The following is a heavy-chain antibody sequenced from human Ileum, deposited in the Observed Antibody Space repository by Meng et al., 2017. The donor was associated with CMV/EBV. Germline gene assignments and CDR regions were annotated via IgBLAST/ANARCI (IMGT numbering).Heavy chain of an antibody. Sequence: LRLSCTVSGGSISSGGYYWSWIRQHPGKGLEWIGYIYYSGSTYYNPSLKSRVTISVDTSKNQFSLKLSSVTAADTAVYYCAREPAERITIFGVVLGAFDIWGQGTMVTVS. V-gene: IGHV4-31*03. CDR2: IYYSGST. CDR1: GGSISSGGYY. CDR3: AREPAERITIFGVVLGAFDI. D-gene: IGHD3-3*01. J-gene: IGHJ3*02.